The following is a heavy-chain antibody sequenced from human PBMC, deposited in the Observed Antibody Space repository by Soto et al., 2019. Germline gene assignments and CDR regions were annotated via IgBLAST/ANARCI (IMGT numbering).Heavy chain of an antibody. CDR1: GFTFRNYG. V-gene: IGHV3-33*01. J-gene: IGHJ6*01. CDR2: IWHDASDI. Sequence: GGSLRLSCAASGFTFRNYGMHWVRQAPGRGLEWLALIWHDASDIYYADSVQGRLTISRDNSMNTLYLQINSLRAEDTAVYYCAAWLAVDNYFGMDLWGQGTTVTVSS. CDR3: AAWLAVDNYFGMDL. D-gene: IGHD5-12*01.